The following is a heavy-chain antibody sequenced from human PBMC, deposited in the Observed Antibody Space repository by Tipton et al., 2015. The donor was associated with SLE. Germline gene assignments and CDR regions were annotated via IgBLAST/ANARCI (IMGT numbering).Heavy chain of an antibody. V-gene: IGHV1-46*01. Sequence: QLVQSGAEVKKPGASVKVSCKASGYTFTSYYMHRVRQAPGQGLEWMGIINPSGGSTSYAQKFQGRVTMTRDTSTSTAYMELRSLRSDDTAVYYCARDAGAAAENWGQGTLVTVSS. J-gene: IGHJ4*02. CDR3: ARDAGAAAEN. D-gene: IGHD6-13*01. CDR2: INPSGGST. CDR1: GYTFTSYY.